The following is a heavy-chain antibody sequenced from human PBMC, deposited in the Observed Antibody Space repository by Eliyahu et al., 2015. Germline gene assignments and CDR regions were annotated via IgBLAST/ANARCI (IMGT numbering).Heavy chain of an antibody. J-gene: IGHJ4*02. CDR1: GGSISSTX. Sequence: QVQLQESGPGLVKPSETLSLTCTVXGGSISSTXWXWTRQPAGKGLEWIGRIYTSGTTNYNPSLKSRVTMSVDTSKNQFSLKLSSVTAADTAVYYCASVSTTSKYCSNGVCSLQKWGQGTLVTVSS. V-gene: IGHV4-4*07. CDR3: ASVSTTSKYCSNGVCSLQK. CDR2: IYTSGTT. D-gene: IGHD2-8*01.